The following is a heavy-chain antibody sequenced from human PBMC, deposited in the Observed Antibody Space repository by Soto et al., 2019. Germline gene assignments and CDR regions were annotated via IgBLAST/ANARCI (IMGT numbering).Heavy chain of an antibody. D-gene: IGHD6-19*01. J-gene: IGHJ6*02. Sequence: ASVKVSCKASGYTFTSYGISWVRQAPGQGLEWMGWISAYNGNTNYAQKLQGRVTMTTDTSTSTAYMELRSLRSDDTAVYYCAIGIAVESATIEGPYYYYGMDVWGQGTTVTVSS. CDR3: AIGIAVESATIEGPYYYYGMDV. CDR2: ISAYNGNT. V-gene: IGHV1-18*01. CDR1: GYTFTSYG.